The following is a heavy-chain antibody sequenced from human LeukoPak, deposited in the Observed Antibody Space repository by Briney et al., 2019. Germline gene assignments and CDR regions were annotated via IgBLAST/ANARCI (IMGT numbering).Heavy chain of an antibody. CDR3: ARGASSIHFDY. V-gene: IGHV4-34*01. Sequence: SETLSLTCAVYGGSFSGYYWSWIRQPPGKGLEWIGEINNSGSTNYNPSLKSRVTISVDTSKNQFSLKLSSVTAADTAVYYCARGASSIHFDYWGQGTLVTVSS. CDR2: INNSGST. D-gene: IGHD3-16*01. CDR1: GGSFSGYY. J-gene: IGHJ4*02.